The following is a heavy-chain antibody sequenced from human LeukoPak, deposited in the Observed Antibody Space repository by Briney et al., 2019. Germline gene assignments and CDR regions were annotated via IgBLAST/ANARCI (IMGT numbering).Heavy chain of an antibody. CDR3: ARIPSVFKDSAWYEAWIDP. V-gene: IGHV4-4*07. D-gene: IGHD6-19*01. CDR2: THVTGNT. J-gene: IGHJ5*02. Sequence: SETLSLTCTVSGGSMNNYCWSWIRQPAGKALEWIRRTHVTGNTNYNPSLKSRVTMSLDTSKNQFSLKLSSVTAADTAVYYCARIPSVFKDSAWYEAWIDPWGPGILVTVSS. CDR1: GGSMNNYC.